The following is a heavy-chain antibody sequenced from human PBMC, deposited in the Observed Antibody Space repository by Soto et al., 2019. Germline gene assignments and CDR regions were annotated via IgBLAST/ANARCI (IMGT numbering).Heavy chain of an antibody. CDR2: IYYSGST. D-gene: IGHD4-17*01. J-gene: IGHJ4*02. CDR3: ARVRRDYGDYPFDY. Sequence: KPSETLSLTCTVSGGSISSGDYYWSWIRQPPGKGLEWIGYIYYSGSTYYNPSLKSRVTISVDTSKNQFSLKLSSVTAADTAVYYCARVRRDYGDYPFDYWGQGTLVTVSS. V-gene: IGHV4-30-4*01. CDR1: GGSISSGDYY.